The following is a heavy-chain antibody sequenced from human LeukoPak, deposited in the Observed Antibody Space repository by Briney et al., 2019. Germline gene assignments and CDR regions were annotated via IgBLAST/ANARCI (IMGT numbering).Heavy chain of an antibody. CDR2: ISGSGGGT. Sequence: PGGSLRLSCAASGFTFSSYAMFWVRQAPGKGLEWVSYISGSGGGTRNADSVKGRFTISRDNSRNTLYLQMNSLRAEDTAVYYCAKGGYGPGTYNWFDPWGQGTVVTVSS. CDR1: GFTFSSYA. V-gene: IGHV3-23*01. J-gene: IGHJ5*02. D-gene: IGHD3-10*01. CDR3: AKGGYGPGTYNWFDP.